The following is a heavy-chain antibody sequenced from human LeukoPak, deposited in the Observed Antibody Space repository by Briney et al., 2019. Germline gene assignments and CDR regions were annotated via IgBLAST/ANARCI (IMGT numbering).Heavy chain of an antibody. CDR2: TYYRSKWYH. CDR3: AREIGVVVAATLAYFDY. CDR1: GDSVSSNNAA. J-gene: IGHJ4*02. D-gene: IGHD2-15*01. Sequence: SQTLSLTCAISGDSVSSNNAAWVWIRQSPSRGLEWLGRTYYRSKWYHDYAVSVKSRISFNPDTSKNQFFLQLNSVTPEDTAVYYCAREIGVVVAATLAYFDYWGQGTLVTVSS. V-gene: IGHV6-1*01.